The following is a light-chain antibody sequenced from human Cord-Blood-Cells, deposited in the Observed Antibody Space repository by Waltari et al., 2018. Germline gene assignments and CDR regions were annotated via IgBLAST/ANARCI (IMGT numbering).Light chain of an antibody. CDR3: SSYTSSSTLV. CDR2: YVS. CDR1: SSDVGGYNY. V-gene: IGLV2-14*01. Sequence: QSALTQPASVSGSPGQSITISCTGTSSDVGGYNYVSWYQQNPGKAPKLMIYYVSNRPSGVSNLFSGSKSGNTASLTISGLQAEDEADYYCSSYTSSSTLVFGTGTKVTVL. J-gene: IGLJ1*01.